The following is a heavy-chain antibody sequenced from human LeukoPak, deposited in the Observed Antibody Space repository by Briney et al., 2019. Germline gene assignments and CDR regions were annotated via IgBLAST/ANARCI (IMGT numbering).Heavy chain of an antibody. D-gene: IGHD1-26*01. CDR1: GGCISSNY. Sequence: SETLSLTCSVPGGCISSNYWSWIRQPAGKGLEWIGRIYISGSTNYNPSLKSRVSMSVGTSKNQFSLRLSSVTAADTAVYYCARGRYKGSPTSIYYYGMDVWGRGTTVTVSS. CDR2: IYISGST. CDR3: ARGRYKGSPTSIYYYGMDV. V-gene: IGHV4-4*07. J-gene: IGHJ6*02.